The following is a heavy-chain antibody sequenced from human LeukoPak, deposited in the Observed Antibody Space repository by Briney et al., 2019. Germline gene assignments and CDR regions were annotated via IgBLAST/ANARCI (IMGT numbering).Heavy chain of an antibody. V-gene: IGHV4-59*11. CDR3: ARDRGYSYGYILDY. D-gene: IGHD5-18*01. CDR2: IYYSGST. Sequence: SETLSLTCTVSGGSISSHYWSWIRQPPGKGLEWIGYIYYSGSTNYNPSLKSRVTISVDTSKNQFSLKLGSVTAADTAVYYCARDRGYSYGYILDYWGQGTLVTVSS. CDR1: GGSISSHY. J-gene: IGHJ4*02.